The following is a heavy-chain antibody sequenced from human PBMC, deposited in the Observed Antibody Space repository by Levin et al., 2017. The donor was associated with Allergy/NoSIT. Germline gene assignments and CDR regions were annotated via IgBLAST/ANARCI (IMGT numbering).Heavy chain of an antibody. J-gene: IGHJ6*03. CDR2: ISYDGSNK. Sequence: GGSLRLSCAASGFTFSSYAMHWVRQAPGKGLEWVAVISYDGSNKYYADSVKGRFTISRDNSKNTLYLQMNSLRAEDTAVYYCARGGEKRYYDILTGYWGYYMDVWGKGTTVTVSS. D-gene: IGHD3-9*01. V-gene: IGHV3-30-3*01. CDR3: ARGGEKRYYDILTGYWGYYMDV. CDR1: GFTFSSYA.